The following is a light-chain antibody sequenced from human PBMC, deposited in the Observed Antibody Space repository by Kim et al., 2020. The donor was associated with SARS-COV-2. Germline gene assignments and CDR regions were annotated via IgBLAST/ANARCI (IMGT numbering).Light chain of an antibody. CDR2: LNSDGSH. J-gene: IGLJ3*02. Sequence: ASVNLTCALSSGHSSYAIAWQQQQPEKGPRYLMKLNSDGSHSKGDGIPDRFSGSSSGAEHYLTISSLQSEDEADYYCQTWGTGAWVFGGGTQLTVL. CDR3: QTWGTGAWV. CDR1: SGHSSYA. V-gene: IGLV4-69*01.